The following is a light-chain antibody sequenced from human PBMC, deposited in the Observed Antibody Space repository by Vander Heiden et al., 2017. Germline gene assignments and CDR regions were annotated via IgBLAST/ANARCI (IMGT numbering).Light chain of an antibody. V-gene: IGKV1-33*01. CDR2: DAS. J-gene: IGKJ3*01. CDR1: QDISNY. CDR3: QQYDNLPVT. Sequence: DIQMTPSPSSLSASVGDRVTITCQASQDISNYLNWYQQKPGKAPKLLIYDASNLETGVPSRCSGSGSGTDFTFTISSLQPEDIATYYCQQYDNLPVTFGPGTKVDIK.